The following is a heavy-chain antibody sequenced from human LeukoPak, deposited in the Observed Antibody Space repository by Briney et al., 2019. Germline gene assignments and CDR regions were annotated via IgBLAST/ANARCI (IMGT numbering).Heavy chain of an antibody. D-gene: IGHD3-3*01. CDR3: TRDFVF. J-gene: IGHJ4*02. CDR1: GFAFSTYW. Sequence: GGSLRLSCAASGFAFSTYWMDRVRQAPGKGLEWVGNINQDRSVKHYVDSVRGRFTISRDNARNSVYLQMSALRVEDTAVYYCTRDFVFWGQGSLVTASS. CDR2: INQDRSVK. V-gene: IGHV3-7*01.